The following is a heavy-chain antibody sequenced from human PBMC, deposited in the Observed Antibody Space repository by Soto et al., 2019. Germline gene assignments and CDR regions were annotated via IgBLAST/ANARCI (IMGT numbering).Heavy chain of an antibody. D-gene: IGHD3-9*01. CDR2: ISGSGGST. CDR3: ANFGDYDILTGYPFDY. J-gene: IGHJ4*02. CDR1: VFTFSSYA. Sequence: PGGSLRLSCAASVFTFSSYAMSWVRQAPGKGLEWVSAISGSGGSTYYADSVKGRFTISRDNSKNTLYLQMNSLRAEDTAVYYCANFGDYDILTGYPFDYWGQGTLVTVSS. V-gene: IGHV3-23*01.